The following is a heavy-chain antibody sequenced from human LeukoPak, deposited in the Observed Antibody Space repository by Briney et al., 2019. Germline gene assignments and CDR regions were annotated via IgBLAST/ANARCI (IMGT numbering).Heavy chain of an antibody. CDR2: ISGYNGKT. J-gene: IGHJ4*02. V-gene: IGHV1-18*04. CDR3: AREETTVWPPYPCY. D-gene: IGHD1-14*01. Sequence: ASVKVSCKTSGYTFSSYYITWVRQAPGQGLEWMGWISGYNGKTSYARNLEGRVTMTTDTSTTTAYLELRSLTSDDTAIYYCAREETTVWPPYPCYWGPGTLVTVSS. CDR1: GYTFSSYY.